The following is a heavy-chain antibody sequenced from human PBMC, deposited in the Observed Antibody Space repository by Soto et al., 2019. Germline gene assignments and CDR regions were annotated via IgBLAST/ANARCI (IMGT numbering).Heavy chain of an antibody. D-gene: IGHD2-21*01. J-gene: IGHJ4*02. Sequence: GGSLRLSCTASGFIVRNHEFNWVRQAPGKGLEWLSYINSDGTTYYAEAVKGRFTVSRDNAENSVHLQMSSLRAEDTAVYYCARETPHCGGDCFDYWGQGTLVTVSS. CDR1: GFIVRNHE. CDR3: ARETPHCGGDCFDY. V-gene: IGHV3-48*03. CDR2: INSDGTT.